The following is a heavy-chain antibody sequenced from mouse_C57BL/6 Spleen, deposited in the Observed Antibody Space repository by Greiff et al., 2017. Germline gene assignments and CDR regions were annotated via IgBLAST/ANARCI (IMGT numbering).Heavy chain of an antibody. CDR1: GYTFTDYY. D-gene: IGHD1-1*01. CDR2: ISPNNGGT. Sequence: EVQLQQSGPELVKPGASVKISCKASGYTFTDYYMNWVKQSHGKSLEWIGDISPNNGGTSYNQKVKGKATLTVDKSSSTAYMELRSLTSEDSAVYDCATGGYGSSYDWYFDVWGTGTTVTVSS. V-gene: IGHV1-26*01. J-gene: IGHJ1*03. CDR3: ATGGYGSSYDWYFDV.